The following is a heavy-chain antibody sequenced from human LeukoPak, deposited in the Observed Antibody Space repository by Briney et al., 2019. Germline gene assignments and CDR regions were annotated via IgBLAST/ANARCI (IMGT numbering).Heavy chain of an antibody. V-gene: IGHV3-30*02. CDR2: IRYDGSNK. CDR1: GFTFSSYG. J-gene: IGHJ5*02. CDR3: ARGASYVTSQWFDP. D-gene: IGHD2-21*02. Sequence: PGGSLRLSCAASGFTFSSYGMHWVRQAPGKGLEWVAFIRYDGSNKYYADSVKGRFTISRDNSKNTLYLQMNSLRAEDTAVYYCARGASYVTSQWFDPWGQGTQVTVSS.